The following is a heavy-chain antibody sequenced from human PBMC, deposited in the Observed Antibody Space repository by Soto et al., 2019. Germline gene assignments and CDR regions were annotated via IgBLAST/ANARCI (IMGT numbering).Heavy chain of an antibody. J-gene: IGHJ6*02. CDR1: GGSISSGGYY. D-gene: IGHD3-3*01. Sequence: NPSETLSLTCTVSGGSISSGGYYWSWIRQHPGKGLEWIGYIYYSGSTYYNPSLKSRVTISVGTSKNQFSLKLSSVTAADTAVYYCARYGFHVLRFLEWPPLGRENYYYGMDVWGQGTTVTVSS. CDR2: IYYSGST. CDR3: ARYGFHVLRFLEWPPLGRENYYYGMDV. V-gene: IGHV4-31*03.